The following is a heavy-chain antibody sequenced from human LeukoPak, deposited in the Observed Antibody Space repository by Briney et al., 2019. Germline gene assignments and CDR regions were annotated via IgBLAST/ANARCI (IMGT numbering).Heavy chain of an antibody. Sequence: GGSLRLSCAASGFTVSSNYMSWVRQAPGKGLEWVAGVSDSAFSTSYADSVKGRFGIIRDNSDNTLSLQMNSLRVEDTALYYCARGTINPASYFGLWGRGTLVTVSS. CDR3: ARGTINPASYFGL. CDR1: GFTVSSNY. V-gene: IGHV3-53*01. CDR2: SDSAFST. J-gene: IGHJ2*01.